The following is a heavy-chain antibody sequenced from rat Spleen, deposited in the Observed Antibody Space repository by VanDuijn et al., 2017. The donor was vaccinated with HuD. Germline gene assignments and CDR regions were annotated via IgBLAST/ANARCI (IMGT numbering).Heavy chain of an antibody. Sequence: VQLRESGPGLVQPSQTLSLTCTVSGFSLTNFHVHWVRQAPKKGLEWVASISYEGSATYYGDSVKGRFTISRDNAKSTLYLQMNSLRSEDTATYYCARHSAAPVYVMDAWGQGASVTVSS. J-gene: IGHJ4*01. CDR2: ISYEGSAT. D-gene: IGHD3-1*01. CDR1: GFSLTNFH. V-gene: IGHV5-22*01. CDR3: ARHSAAPVYVMDA.